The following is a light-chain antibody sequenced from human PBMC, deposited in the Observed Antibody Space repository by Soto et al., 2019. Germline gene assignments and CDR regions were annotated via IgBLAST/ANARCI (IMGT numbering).Light chain of an antibody. J-gene: IGKJ4*01. V-gene: IGKV1-27*01. CDR3: QKYNGAPLT. Sequence: DIQMTQSPSSLSASVGDRVTITCRASQDISNSLAWYQQKPGKVPKVLIYAASILQSGVPARFSGSGSGTDFTLTISSLQPEAVATYYCQKYNGAPLTLGGGSKVEI. CDR2: AAS. CDR1: QDISNS.